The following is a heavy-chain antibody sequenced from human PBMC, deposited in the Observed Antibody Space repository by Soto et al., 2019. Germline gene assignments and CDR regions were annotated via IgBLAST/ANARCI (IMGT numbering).Heavy chain of an antibody. D-gene: IGHD3-22*01. J-gene: IGHJ3*02. CDR2: ISGSGGST. CDR3: EKDPYPRVGVVVIIIVAFDI. CDR1: GFTFSSYA. V-gene: IGHV3-23*01. Sequence: GGSLRLSCAASGFTFSSYAMSWVRQAPGKGLEWVSAISGSGGSTYYADSVKGRFTISRDNSKNTLYLQMNSLRAEDKDVYYCEKDPYPRVGVVVIIIVAFDIWGQGTMVTVSS.